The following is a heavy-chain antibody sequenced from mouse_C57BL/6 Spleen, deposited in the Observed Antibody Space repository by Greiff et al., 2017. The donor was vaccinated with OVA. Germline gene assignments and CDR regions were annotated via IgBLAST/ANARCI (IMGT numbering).Heavy chain of an antibody. V-gene: IGHV1-15*01. CDR2: IDPETGGT. CDR1: GYTFTDYE. J-gene: IGHJ4*01. D-gene: IGHD2-14*01. CDR3: TRGYCGPPMDY. Sequence: QVQLQQSGAELVRPGASVTLSCKASGYTFTDYEMHWVKQTPVHGLEWIGAIDPETGGTAYNQKFKGKAILTADKSSSTAYMELRSLTSEDSAVYYCTRGYCGPPMDYWGQGTSVTVSS.